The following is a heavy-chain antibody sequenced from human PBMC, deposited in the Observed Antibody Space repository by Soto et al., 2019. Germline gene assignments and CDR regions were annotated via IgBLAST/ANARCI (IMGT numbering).Heavy chain of an antibody. Sequence: SETLSLTCAVYGGSFSGYYWSWIRQPPGKGLEWIGEINHSGSTNYNPSLKSRVTISVDTSKNQFSLKLSSVTAADTAVYYCARGDTVTTFGSYYYYYYGMDVWGQGTTVTVS. D-gene: IGHD4-17*01. CDR2: INHSGST. J-gene: IGHJ6*02. V-gene: IGHV4-34*01. CDR3: ARGDTVTTFGSYYYYYYGMDV. CDR1: GGSFSGYY.